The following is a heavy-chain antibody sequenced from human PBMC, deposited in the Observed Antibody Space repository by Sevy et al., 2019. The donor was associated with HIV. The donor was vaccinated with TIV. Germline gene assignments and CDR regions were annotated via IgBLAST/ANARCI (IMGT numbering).Heavy chain of an antibody. CDR2: VKSEVHGGTR. D-gene: IGHD6-19*01. CDR1: GFNFNNTW. V-gene: IGHV3-15*01. Sequence: GGSLRLSCATSGFNFNNTWMSWVRQAPGKGLEWVGRVKSEVHGGTRDYAAPVRGRFTMSRDDSRSTLYLQMDTLTSEETAVYYCTTGGGSITVAGTPFDYWGQRTQVTVSS. J-gene: IGHJ4*02. CDR3: TTGGGSITVAGTPFDY.